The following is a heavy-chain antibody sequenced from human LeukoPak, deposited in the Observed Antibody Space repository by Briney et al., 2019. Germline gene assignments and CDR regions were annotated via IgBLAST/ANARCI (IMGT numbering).Heavy chain of an antibody. J-gene: IGHJ4*02. V-gene: IGHV3-33*01. D-gene: IGHD1-14*01. CDR2: IWYDGSNK. CDR1: GFTFSSYG. CDR3: ARDGSWNHARGFDY. Sequence: SGGSLRLSCAASGFTFSSYGMPWVRQAPGKGLEWVAVIWYDGSNKYYADSVKGRFTISRDNSKNTLYLQMNSLRAEDTAVYYCARDGSWNHARGFDYWGQGTLVTVSS.